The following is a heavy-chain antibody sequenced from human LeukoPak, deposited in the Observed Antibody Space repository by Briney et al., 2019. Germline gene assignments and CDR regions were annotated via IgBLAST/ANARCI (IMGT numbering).Heavy chain of an antibody. CDR3: ARVDYGSGSYRFDP. Sequence: SETLSLTCTVPGGSISNYYWSWIRQPPGKGLEWIGYIYYSGSTNYNPSLKSRVTISVDTSKNQFSLKLSSVTAADTAVYYCARVDYGSGSYRFDPWGQGTLVTVSS. J-gene: IGHJ5*02. CDR1: GGSISNYY. CDR2: IYYSGST. D-gene: IGHD3-10*01. V-gene: IGHV4-59*01.